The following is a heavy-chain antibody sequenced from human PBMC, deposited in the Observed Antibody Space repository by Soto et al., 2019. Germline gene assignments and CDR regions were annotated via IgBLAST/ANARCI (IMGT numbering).Heavy chain of an antibody. V-gene: IGHV3-7*05. Sequence: GGSLRLSCAASRFFVRSFWMTWVRQAPGKGLEWVANIKQDGGETYYVDSVKGRFTISRDNAKNSLYLQMNSLRAEGTAVYYCANAAMHSIATAGSPFDYWGQGTLVTVSS. J-gene: IGHJ4*02. CDR3: ANAAMHSIATAGSPFDY. CDR2: IKQDGGET. CDR1: RFFVRSFW. D-gene: IGHD6-6*01.